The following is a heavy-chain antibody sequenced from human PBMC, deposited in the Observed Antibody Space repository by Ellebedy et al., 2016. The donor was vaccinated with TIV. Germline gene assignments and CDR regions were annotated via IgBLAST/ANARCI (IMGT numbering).Heavy chain of an antibody. J-gene: IGHJ4*02. D-gene: IGHD3-22*01. CDR3: ARALDSSGYFLDY. V-gene: IGHV4-59*01. CDR1: GGSISSYY. Sequence: MPSETLSLTCAVSGGSISSYYWSWIRQPPGKGLEWIGYIYYSGSTSYNPSLKSRVTISLDTSKKQFSLKLSSVTAADTAVYYCARALDSSGYFLDYWGQGTLVTVSS. CDR2: IYYSGST.